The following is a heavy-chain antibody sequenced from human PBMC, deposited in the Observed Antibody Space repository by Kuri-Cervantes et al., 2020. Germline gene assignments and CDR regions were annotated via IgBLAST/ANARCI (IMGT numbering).Heavy chain of an antibody. J-gene: IGHJ5*02. CDR3: ARDQYSTGWRGWFDP. CDR1: GGSISSGGYS. Sequence: GSLRLSCAVSGGSISSGGYSWSWIRRPPGKGLEWIGYIYYTGSTTHNPSLKSRVTISVDTSKNQISLKLSSVTAADTAVYYCARDQYSTGWRGWFDPWGQGTQVTVSS. V-gene: IGHV4-61*08. D-gene: IGHD6-19*01. CDR2: IYYTGST.